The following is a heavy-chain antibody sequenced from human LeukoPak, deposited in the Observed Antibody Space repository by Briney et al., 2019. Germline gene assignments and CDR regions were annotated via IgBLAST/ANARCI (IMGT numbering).Heavy chain of an antibody. D-gene: IGHD5-24*01. Sequence: SETLSLTCTVSGGSISSGSYYWSWIRQPAGKGLEWIGNIYYSGSTNYNPSLKSRVTISVDTSKNQFSLKLSSVTAADTAVYYCARDGGWLQWRNWFDPWGQGTLVTVSS. CDR1: GGSISSGSYY. CDR3: ARDGGWLQWRNWFDP. J-gene: IGHJ5*02. V-gene: IGHV4-61*10. CDR2: IYYSGST.